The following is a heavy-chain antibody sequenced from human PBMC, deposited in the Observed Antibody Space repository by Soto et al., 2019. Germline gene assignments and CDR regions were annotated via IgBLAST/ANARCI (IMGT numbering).Heavy chain of an antibody. J-gene: IGHJ3*02. CDR2: IIPMLGIA. D-gene: IGHD2-21*01. CDR3: TIGSWSGEVFDI. V-gene: IGHV1-69*02. CDR1: GGTFSTYS. Sequence: QVQLVQSGAEVKRHGSAMKVSCKDSGGTFSTYSMFWVRQAPGQGLEWMGRIIPMLGIANYAQKFQGRVTITADKSTGTAYMELSSLRSEDTALYYCTIGSWSGEVFDIWGQGTMVTVSS.